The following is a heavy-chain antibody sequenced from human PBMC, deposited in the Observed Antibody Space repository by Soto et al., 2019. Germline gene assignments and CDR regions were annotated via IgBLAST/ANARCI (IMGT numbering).Heavy chain of an antibody. Sequence: GGSLRLSCAASGFTFSNAWMSWVRQAPGKGLEWVGRIKSKTDGGTTDYAAPVKGRFTISRDDSKNTLYLQMNSLKTEDTAVYYCTTDIGWYSSGWYSDYWGQGTLVTVSS. D-gene: IGHD6-19*01. J-gene: IGHJ4*02. CDR1: GFTFSNAW. CDR3: TTDIGWYSSGWYSDY. CDR2: IKSKTDGGTT. V-gene: IGHV3-15*01.